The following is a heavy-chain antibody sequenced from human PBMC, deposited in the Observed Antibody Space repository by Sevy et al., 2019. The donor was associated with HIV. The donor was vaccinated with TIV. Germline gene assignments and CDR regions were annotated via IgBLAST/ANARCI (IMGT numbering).Heavy chain of an antibody. CDR2: ISAYNGNT. V-gene: IGHV1-18*01. CDR3: ARTEGVSPATEFDY. J-gene: IGHJ4*02. Sequence: TSVKVSCKASGYTFTSYGISWVRQAPGQGLEWMGWISAYNGNTNYAQKLQGRVTMTTDTSTSTAYMELRSLRSDDTAVYYCARTEGVSPATEFDYWGQGTLVTVSS. D-gene: IGHD3-10*01. CDR1: GYTFTSYG.